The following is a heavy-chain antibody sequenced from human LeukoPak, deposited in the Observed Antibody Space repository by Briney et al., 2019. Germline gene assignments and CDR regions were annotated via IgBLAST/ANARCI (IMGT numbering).Heavy chain of an antibody. CDR2: IHHGGST. CDR3: ARVSYDILTGYYDNYYYYGMDV. V-gene: IGHV4-4*02. J-gene: IGHJ6*02. D-gene: IGHD3-9*01. CDR1: GGSISSNNW. Sequence: PSGTLSLTCAVSGGSISSNNWWTWVRQPPGKGLEWIGEIHHGGSTNYNPSLKSRVTISVDTSKNQFSLKLSSVTAADTAVYYCARVSYDILTGYYDNYYYYGMDVWGQGTTVTVSS.